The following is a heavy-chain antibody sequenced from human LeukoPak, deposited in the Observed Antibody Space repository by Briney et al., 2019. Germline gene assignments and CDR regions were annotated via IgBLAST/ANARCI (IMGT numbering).Heavy chain of an antibody. J-gene: IGHJ4*02. CDR3: ARGSSMLDY. CDR2: IYYSGST. Sequence: KPSETLSLTCTVSGGSISSYHWSWIRQPPGKGLECIGYIYYSGSTYYNPSLKSRVTISVDTSKNQFSLQLNSVTPEDTAVYYCARGSSMLDYWGQGTLVTVSS. CDR1: GGSISSYH. V-gene: IGHV4-59*12. D-gene: IGHD1-26*01.